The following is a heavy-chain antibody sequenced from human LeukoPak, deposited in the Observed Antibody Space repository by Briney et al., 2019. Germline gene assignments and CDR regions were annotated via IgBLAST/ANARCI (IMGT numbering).Heavy chain of an antibody. CDR1: GFSFSSYS. CDR2: TSTSSSYI. V-gene: IGHV3-21*01. Sequence: PGGSLRLSCAASGFSFSSYSMNWVRQAPGKGLEWVSSTSTSSSYIYYADSVKGRFTISRDNAKNSLYLQMNSLRAEDTAVYYCARAGYCSSTSCYMGSSDYWGQGTLVTVSS. J-gene: IGHJ4*02. CDR3: ARAGYCSSTSCYMGSSDY. D-gene: IGHD2-2*02.